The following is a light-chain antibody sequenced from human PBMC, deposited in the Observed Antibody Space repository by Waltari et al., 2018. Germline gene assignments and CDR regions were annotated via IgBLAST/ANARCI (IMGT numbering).Light chain of an antibody. Sequence: QSALTQPASVSGSPGQSITISCTGTSSDVGGHKFVSWYQHHPDKAPKLVIFDVSNRPSGISSRFSGSKSGNTASLTISGLQPEDEADYYCSSFASGDTHVFGTGTKLTVL. CDR2: DVS. CDR3: SSFASGDTHV. V-gene: IGLV2-14*03. CDR1: SSDVGGHKF. J-gene: IGLJ1*01.